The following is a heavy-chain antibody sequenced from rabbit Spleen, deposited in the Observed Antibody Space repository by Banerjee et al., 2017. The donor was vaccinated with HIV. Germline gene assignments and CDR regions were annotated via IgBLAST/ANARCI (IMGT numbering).Heavy chain of an antibody. J-gene: IGHJ4*01. CDR2: IYTGSSGST. Sequence: QSLEESGGDLAKPGASLTLTCTASGFSFSSSYDMCWVRQAPGKGLEWIACIYTGSSGSTYYASWAKGRFTISKTSSTTVTLQMTILTAADTATYFCARDRITGGIGKVSGFDLWGPGTLVTVS. D-gene: IGHD1-1*01. V-gene: IGHV1S40*01. CDR1: GFSFSSSYD. CDR3: ARDRITGGIGKVSGFDL.